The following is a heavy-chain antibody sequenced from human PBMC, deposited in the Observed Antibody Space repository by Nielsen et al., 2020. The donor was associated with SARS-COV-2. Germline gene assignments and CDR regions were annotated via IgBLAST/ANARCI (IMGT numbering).Heavy chain of an antibody. CDR2: IYPGDSDT. D-gene: IGHD5-18*01. Sequence: GESLKISCKGSGYSFTNYWIGWVRQMPGKGLEWMGIIYPGDSDTRYSPPFQGQVTISADKSISTAYLQWSSLKAPDTAMYYCARESVEKAMAIDYWGQGTLVTVSS. V-gene: IGHV5-51*01. CDR1: GYSFTNYW. J-gene: IGHJ4*02. CDR3: ARESVEKAMAIDY.